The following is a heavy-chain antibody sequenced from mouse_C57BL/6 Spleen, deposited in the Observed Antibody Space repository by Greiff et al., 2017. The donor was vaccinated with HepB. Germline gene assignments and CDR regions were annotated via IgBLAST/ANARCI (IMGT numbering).Heavy chain of an antibody. D-gene: IGHD1-1*01. J-gene: IGHJ1*03. CDR2: INPNNGGT. CDR3: ARSGEDYGSSYGYFEV. Sequence: VQLQQSGPELVKPGASVKIPCKASGYTFTDYNMAWVKQSHGKSLEWIGDINPNNGGTSYNQKFKGKATLTVDKSSSTAYMELRSLKSEDTAVYYCARSGEDYGSSYGYFEVWGTGTTVTVSS. CDR1: GYTFTDYN. V-gene: IGHV1-18*01.